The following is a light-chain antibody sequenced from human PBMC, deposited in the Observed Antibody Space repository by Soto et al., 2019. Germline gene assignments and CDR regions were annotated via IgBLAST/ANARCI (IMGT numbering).Light chain of an antibody. CDR2: NVN. V-gene: IGLV2-8*01. J-gene: IGLJ1*01. CDR1: SRDIGGYDF. Sequence: QSVLAQPPSASGSPGQAVTISCPGTSRDIGGYDFVSWYQVRPGEAPQVIIYNVNGRPSGVPDRFSGSKSGNTASLTISGLQAEDEADYYCNSYASGNARVFGTG. CDR3: NSYASGNARV.